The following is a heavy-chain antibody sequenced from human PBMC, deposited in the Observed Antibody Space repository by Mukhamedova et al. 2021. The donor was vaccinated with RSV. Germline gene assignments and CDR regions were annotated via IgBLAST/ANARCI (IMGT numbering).Heavy chain of an antibody. CDR2: IYYSGST. J-gene: IGHJ5*02. D-gene: IGHD6-13*01. CDR3: ARQSSSWYA. Sequence: WSWIRQPPGKGLEWIGYIYYSGSTNYNPSLKSRVTISVDTAKNQFSLKLSSVTAADTAVYYCARQSSSWYAWGPGTLVTVPS. V-gene: IGHV4-59*08.